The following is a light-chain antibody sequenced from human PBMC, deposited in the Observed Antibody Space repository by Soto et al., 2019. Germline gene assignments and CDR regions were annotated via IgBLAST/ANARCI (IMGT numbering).Light chain of an antibody. CDR2: GAS. CDR3: QQYSNWPPGYT. V-gene: IGKV3-15*01. Sequence: EMGMTQSPATLPVPPGERATLSCRASPSVSSNLAWYQQKPGQAPRLLIYGASTRATGIPARFSGSGSGTEFTLTISSLQSEDFAVYYCQQYSNWPPGYTFGQGTKLEI. J-gene: IGKJ2*01. CDR1: PSVSSN.